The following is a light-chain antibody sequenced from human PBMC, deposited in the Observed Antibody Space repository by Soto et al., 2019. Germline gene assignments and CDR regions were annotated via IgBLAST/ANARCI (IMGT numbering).Light chain of an antibody. CDR1: NIGSKS. Sequence: SYELTHPPSVSVAPGQTARITCERNNIGSKSVHWYQQKPGQAPVLVVYGDSDRPSGNPERFSGSNSENTATLTITRVEAGDEAEYYCQVWDSSSDHVVFGGGTKVTLL. J-gene: IGLJ2*01. CDR3: QVWDSSSDHVV. CDR2: GDS. V-gene: IGLV3-21*02.